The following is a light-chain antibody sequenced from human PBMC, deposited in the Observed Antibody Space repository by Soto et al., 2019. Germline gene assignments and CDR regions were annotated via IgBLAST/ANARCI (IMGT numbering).Light chain of an antibody. Sequence: DIQMTQSPSTLSASVGDRVIITCRASQSISSWLAWYQQKPGKAPKLLIYDASSLESGVPSRFSGSGSGTEFTLTISSLQPDDFATYYCQQYNSYPWTFGRGTKVEIK. CDR1: QSISSW. V-gene: IGKV1-5*01. CDR3: QQYNSYPWT. J-gene: IGKJ1*01. CDR2: DAS.